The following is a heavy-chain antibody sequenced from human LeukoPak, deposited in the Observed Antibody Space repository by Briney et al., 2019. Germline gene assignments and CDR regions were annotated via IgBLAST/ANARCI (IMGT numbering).Heavy chain of an antibody. CDR2: IYYRGST. J-gene: IGHJ6*03. Sequence: SETLSLTCNVSGDSIRSSNHYRAWLRQPPGRGLGWIGNIYYRGSTNNKPSLKSRVTISVDTSKNQYSLKLSSVTAADTAVYYCASLPLAASYYYYMDVWGKGTTVTVSS. D-gene: IGHD6-25*01. CDR3: ASLPLAASYYYYMDV. CDR1: GDSIRSSNHY. V-gene: IGHV4-61*05.